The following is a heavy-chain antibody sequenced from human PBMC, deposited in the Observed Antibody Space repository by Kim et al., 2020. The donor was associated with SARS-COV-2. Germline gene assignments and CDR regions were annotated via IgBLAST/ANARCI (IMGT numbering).Heavy chain of an antibody. CDR3: ARAYYDSSGYYYVGGGYY. D-gene: IGHD3-22*01. Sequence: GGSLRLSCAASGFTFSSYWMHWVRQAPGKGLVWVSRINSDGSSTSYADSVKGRFTISRDNAKNTLYLQMNSLRAEDTAVYYCARAYYDSSGYYYVGGGYYSGQGALVTVSS. J-gene: IGHJ4*02. CDR2: INSDGSST. V-gene: IGHV3-74*01. CDR1: GFTFSSYW.